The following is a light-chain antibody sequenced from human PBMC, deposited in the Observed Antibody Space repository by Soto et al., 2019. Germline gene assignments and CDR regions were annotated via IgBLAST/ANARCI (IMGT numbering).Light chain of an antibody. V-gene: IGKV3-11*01. Sequence: EIVLTQSPATLSLSPGERATLSCRASQSVNSYLVWYQQRPGQAPRLLIHYASTRASDIPARFSGSGSGTNYTLASSSLQSEYCAVYYRQQYAYWPDTFGQGTKVDIK. J-gene: IGKJ1*01. CDR1: QSVNSY. CDR3: QQYAYWPDT. CDR2: YAS.